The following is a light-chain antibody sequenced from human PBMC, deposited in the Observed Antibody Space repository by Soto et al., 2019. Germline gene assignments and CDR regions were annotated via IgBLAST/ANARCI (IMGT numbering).Light chain of an antibody. Sequence: DIQMTQSPSTLSASVGERVTITCGASQSISSWLAWYQQKPGKAPKLLIYKASSLESGVPSRFSGSGSGTEFTLTISSLQPEDFAPYSCQQSFSTPHTFGQGTKVEIK. CDR3: QQSFSTPHT. CDR1: QSISSW. J-gene: IGKJ2*01. V-gene: IGKV1-5*03. CDR2: KAS.